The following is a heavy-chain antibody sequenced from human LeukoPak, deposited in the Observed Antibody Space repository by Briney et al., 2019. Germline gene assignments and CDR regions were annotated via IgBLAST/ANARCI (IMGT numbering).Heavy chain of an antibody. CDR3: VRGGQTLTLQAFDV. D-gene: IGHD5-24*01. Sequence: PGSSLRLSCVVSGFIFDEYSMYWVRQAPGKGLEWVSGISWNSNSIGYVDSVKGRFTISRDNAKTSLYLQMTGLTAEDTALYYCVRGGQTLTLQAFDVWGRGTMVTVSS. V-gene: IGHV3-9*01. CDR2: ISWNSNSI. J-gene: IGHJ3*01. CDR1: GFIFDEYS.